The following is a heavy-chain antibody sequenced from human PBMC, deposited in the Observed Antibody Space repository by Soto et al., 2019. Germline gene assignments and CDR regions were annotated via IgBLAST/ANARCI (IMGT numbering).Heavy chain of an antibody. D-gene: IGHD1-26*01. CDR2: ISYDGSNK. CDR3: AKGSQSGIYSEFDY. Sequence: GGSLRLSCAASGFTFSRYDMHWVRQAPGKGLEWVAIISYDGSNKYYADSVKGRFTISRDNSRNTQYLQMNSLRPGDTAMYYCAKGSQSGIYSEFDYWGQGTLVTVAS. J-gene: IGHJ4*02. V-gene: IGHV3-30*18. CDR1: GFTFSRYD.